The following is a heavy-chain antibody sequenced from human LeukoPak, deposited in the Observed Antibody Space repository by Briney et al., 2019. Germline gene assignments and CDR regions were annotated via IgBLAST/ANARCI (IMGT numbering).Heavy chain of an antibody. J-gene: IGHJ4*02. D-gene: IGHD2-15*01. CDR2: ISGSGGST. V-gene: IGHV3-23*01. Sequence: PGGSLRLSCAASGFTFSSYAMSWVRQAPGKGLEWVSAISGSGGSTYYADSVKGRFTISRDNSKNTLYLQMNSLRAGDTAVYYCAKELCSGGSCYRGIFDYWGQGTLVTVSS. CDR3: AKELCSGGSCYRGIFDY. CDR1: GFTFSSYA.